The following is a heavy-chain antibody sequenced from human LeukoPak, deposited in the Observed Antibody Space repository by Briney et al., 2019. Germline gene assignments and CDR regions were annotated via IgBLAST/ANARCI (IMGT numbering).Heavy chain of an antibody. D-gene: IGHD2-21*01. CDR2: INHSGST. V-gene: IGHV4-34*01. J-gene: IGHJ4*02. Sequence: SETLSLTCAVYGGSFSGYYWSWIRQPPGKGLEWIGEINHSGSTNYNPSLKSRVTISVDTSKNQFSLKLSSVTAADTAVYYCARAKGGDAIIYFDYWGQGTLVTVSS. CDR1: GGSFSGYY. CDR3: ARAKGGDAIIYFDY.